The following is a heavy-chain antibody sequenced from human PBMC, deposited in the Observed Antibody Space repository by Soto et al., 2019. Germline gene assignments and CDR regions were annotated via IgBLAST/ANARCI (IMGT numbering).Heavy chain of an antibody. J-gene: IGHJ1*01. CDR1: DEIFNTYW. CDR3: GRDFGSGHADV. D-gene: IGHD1-26*01. V-gene: IGHV5-10-1*01. Sequence: GESLKISCQTSDEIFNTYWITWVRQMPGRGLGWVGRIDPSDSYTTYNPSLKGHVILSVDKSMNTAYVQWTSLRASDTAMYFCGRDFGSGHADVWGQGTLVTVSS. CDR2: IDPSDSYT.